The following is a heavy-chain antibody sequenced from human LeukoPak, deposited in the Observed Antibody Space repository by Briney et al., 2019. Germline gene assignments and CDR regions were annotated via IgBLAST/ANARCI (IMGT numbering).Heavy chain of an antibody. V-gene: IGHV4-4*07. J-gene: IGHJ5*02. CDR2: VDASGRT. D-gene: IGHD1-26*01. Sequence: SETLSLTCTVSGGSISAYYWSWMRQPAVKGLEWIGLVDASGRTNYNPSLQSRVTMSVDTSKNQFSLKMSSVTAADTAVYYCARDLTTPPYNWFDPWGQGILVTVSS. CDR3: ARDLTTPPYNWFDP. CDR1: GGSISAYY.